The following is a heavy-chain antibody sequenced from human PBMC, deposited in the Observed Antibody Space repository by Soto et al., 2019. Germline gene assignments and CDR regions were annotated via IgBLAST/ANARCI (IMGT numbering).Heavy chain of an antibody. CDR1: GFTFRDYG. CDR2: ISHHGLKE. D-gene: IGHD1-26*01. J-gene: IGHJ4*02. V-gene: IGHV3-30*18. CDR3: AKDWVGGSNKYYFEY. Sequence: GGSLRLSCVVSGFTFRDYGMHWVRQAPGKGLEWVAGISHHGLKENYADSVKGRFTISRDNSKKTVYLQLNSLRGDDTAVYYCAKDWVGGSNKYYFEYWGQGTLVTVSS.